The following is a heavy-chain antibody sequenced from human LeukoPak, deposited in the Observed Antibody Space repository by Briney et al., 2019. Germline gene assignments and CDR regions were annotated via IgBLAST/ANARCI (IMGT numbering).Heavy chain of an antibody. J-gene: IGHJ5*02. CDR1: GGSISSYY. D-gene: IGHD3-22*01. V-gene: IGHV4-59*01. Sequence: SETLSLTCTASGGSISSYYWSWIRQPPGKGLEWIGYIYYSGSTNYNPSLKSRVTISVDTSKNQFSLKLSSVTAADTAVYYCARERVIYWFDPWGQGTLVTVSS. CDR2: IYYSGST. CDR3: ARERVIYWFDP.